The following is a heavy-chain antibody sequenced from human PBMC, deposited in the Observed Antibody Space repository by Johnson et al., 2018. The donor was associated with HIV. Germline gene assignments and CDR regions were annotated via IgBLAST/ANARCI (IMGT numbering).Heavy chain of an antibody. J-gene: IGHJ3*02. CDR2: IYSGGST. V-gene: IGHV3-53*01. Sequence: VQLVESGGRLIQPGGSLRLSCTASDFTVSSNYMSWVRQAPGKGLEWVSVIYSGGSTYYADSVKGRFTISRDNSKNTVYLQMNSLRAEDTAMYYCARSKDCRGGSCPDGFDIWGQGTMVIVSS. CDR3: ARSKDCRGGSCPDGFDI. CDR1: DFTVSSNY. D-gene: IGHD2-15*01.